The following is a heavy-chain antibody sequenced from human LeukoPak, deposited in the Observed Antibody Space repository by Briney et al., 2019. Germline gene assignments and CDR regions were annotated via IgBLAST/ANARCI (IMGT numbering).Heavy chain of an antibody. D-gene: IGHD3-22*01. CDR2: IKQDGSEK. J-gene: IGHJ4*02. Sequence: GGSLRLSCAASGFTFSSYWMSWVRQAPGKGLEWVANIKQDGSEKYYVDSVKGRFTISRDNSKNTLYLQMNSLRAEDTAVYYCAKDHRPHYYDSSGYYYQSQIFDYWGQGTLVTVSS. CDR3: AKDHRPHYYDSSGYYYQSQIFDY. V-gene: IGHV3-7*03. CDR1: GFTFSSYW.